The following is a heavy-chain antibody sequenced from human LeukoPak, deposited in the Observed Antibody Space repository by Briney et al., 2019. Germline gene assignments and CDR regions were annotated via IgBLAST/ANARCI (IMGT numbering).Heavy chain of an antibody. Sequence: SETLSLTCTVSGGSISSGSYYWSWIRQPAGKGLEWIGRIYTSGSTNYNPSLKSRVTISVDTSKNQFSLKLSSVTAADTAVYYCARDLGRYCSSTSCSVFDPWGQGTLVTVSS. CDR1: GGSISSGSYY. CDR2: IYTSGST. J-gene: IGHJ5*02. CDR3: ARDLGRYCSSTSCSVFDP. V-gene: IGHV4-61*02. D-gene: IGHD2-2*01.